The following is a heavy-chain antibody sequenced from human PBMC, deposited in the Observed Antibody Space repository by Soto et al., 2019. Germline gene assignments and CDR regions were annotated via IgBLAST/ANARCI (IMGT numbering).Heavy chain of an antibody. CDR3: AGRLTTAASLDY. CDR2: VHGGGST. Sequence: VRLVESGGGLIQPGGSLRLSCAASGFTVSNNHMTWVRQAAGKGLELVSFVHGGGSTTYADSVKGRFTISRDNSKNTLYLQMDSLRAEDSAICYCAGRLTTAASLDYWGRGTLVTVSS. CDR1: GFTVSNNH. V-gene: IGHV3-53*01. J-gene: IGHJ4*02. D-gene: IGHD3-16*01.